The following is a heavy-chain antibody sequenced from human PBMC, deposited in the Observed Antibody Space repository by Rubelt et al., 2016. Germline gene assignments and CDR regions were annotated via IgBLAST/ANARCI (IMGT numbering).Heavy chain of an antibody. V-gene: IGHV3-53*01. CDR1: GFTVSSNS. CDR2: IYSGGTT. J-gene: IGHJ4*02. D-gene: IGHD2-15*01. CDR3: ARDRGYCSGGSCQSGFFDY. Sequence: VQLVESGGGVVQPGGSLGLSCAASGFTVSSNSMSWVRQAPGKGLEWVSVIYSGGTTYFADSVKGRFTISRDISKNTVYLQMNSLRAEDTAVYYCARDRGYCSGGSCQSGFFDYWGQGTLVTVFS.